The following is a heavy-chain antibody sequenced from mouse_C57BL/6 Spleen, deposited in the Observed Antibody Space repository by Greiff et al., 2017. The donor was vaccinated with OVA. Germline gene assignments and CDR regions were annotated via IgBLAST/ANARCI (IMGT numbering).Heavy chain of an antibody. Sequence: VQLQQSGAELVRPGASVTLSCKASGYTFTDYEMHWVKQTPVHGLEWIGAIDPETGDTAYNQKFKGKAILTADKSSSTAYMELRSLTSEDSADYYCTRGGLGSYYGNSAWFAYWGQGTLVTVAA. CDR3: TRGGLGSYYGNSAWFAY. V-gene: IGHV1-15*01. D-gene: IGHD2-1*01. CDR1: GYTFTDYE. J-gene: IGHJ3*01. CDR2: IDPETGDT.